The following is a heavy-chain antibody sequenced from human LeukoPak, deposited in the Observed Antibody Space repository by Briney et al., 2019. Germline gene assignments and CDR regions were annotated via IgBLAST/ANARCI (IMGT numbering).Heavy chain of an antibody. CDR2: IYYSGST. J-gene: IGHJ5*02. D-gene: IGHD3-16*02. Sequence: PSETLSLTCTVSGGSISSSSYYWGWIRQPPGKGLEWIGSIYYSGSTYYNPSLKSRVTISVDTSKNQFSLKLSSVTAADTAVYYCARVKRSLFDPWGQGTLVTVSS. V-gene: IGHV4-39*07. CDR1: GGSISSSSYY. CDR3: ARVKRSLFDP.